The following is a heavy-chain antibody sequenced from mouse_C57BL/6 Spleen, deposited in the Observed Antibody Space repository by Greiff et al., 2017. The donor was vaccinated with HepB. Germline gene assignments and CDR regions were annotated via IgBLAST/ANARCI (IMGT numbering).Heavy chain of an antibody. D-gene: IGHD1-1*01. J-gene: IGHJ1*03. Sequence: DVKLQESGPELVKPGASVKMSCKASGYTFTDYNMHWVKQSHGKSLEWIGYINPNNGGTSYNQKFKGKATLTVNKSSSTAYMELRSLTSEDSAVYYCARRSPYYYGSSHWYFDVWGTGTTVTVSS. CDR2: INPNNGGT. V-gene: IGHV1-22*01. CDR3: ARRSPYYYGSSHWYFDV. CDR1: GYTFTDYN.